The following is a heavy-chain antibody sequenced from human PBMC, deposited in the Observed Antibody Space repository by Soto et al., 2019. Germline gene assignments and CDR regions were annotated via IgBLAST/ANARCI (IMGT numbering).Heavy chain of an antibody. Sequence: GGSLRLSCAASGFTVNSYYMNWVRQAPGKGLEWVSVIYSGGSTYFADSVKGRFTISRDDSKNKLYLQMNSLRAEDTAVYYCASRTSGWYFDYWGQGTLVTVSS. CDR3: ASRTSGWYFDY. CDR2: IYSGGST. J-gene: IGHJ4*02. CDR1: GFTVNSYY. V-gene: IGHV3-66*01. D-gene: IGHD6-19*01.